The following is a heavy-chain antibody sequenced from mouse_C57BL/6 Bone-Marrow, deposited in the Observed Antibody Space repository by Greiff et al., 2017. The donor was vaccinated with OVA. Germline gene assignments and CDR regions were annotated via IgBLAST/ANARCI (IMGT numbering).Heavy chain of an antibody. D-gene: IGHD1-1*01. CDR1: GYTFTSYG. J-gene: IGHJ1*03. Sequence: EVKLEESGAELVRPGSSVKMSCKTSGYTFTSYGINWVKQRPGQGLEWIGYIFIGNGYTEYNEKFKGKATLTSDTSSSTAYMQLSSLTSEDSAIYVCAIYGSSYEYFDVWGTGTTVTVSS. V-gene: IGHV1-58*01. CDR2: IFIGNGYT. CDR3: AIYGSSYEYFDV.